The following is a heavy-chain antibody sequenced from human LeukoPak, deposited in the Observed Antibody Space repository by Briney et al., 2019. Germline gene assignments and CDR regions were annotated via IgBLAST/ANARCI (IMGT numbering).Heavy chain of an antibody. J-gene: IGHJ4*02. D-gene: IGHD5-18*01. CDR1: GFTVSSNY. CDR2: IYSGGST. Sequence: GGSLRLSCAASGFTVSSNYMSWVRQAPGKGLEWVSVIYSGGSTYYADSVKGRFTISRDNSKNTLYLQMNSLRAEDTAVYYCAGGGDTAMVYPDYWGQGTLVTVSS. V-gene: IGHV3-53*01. CDR3: AGGGDTAMVYPDY.